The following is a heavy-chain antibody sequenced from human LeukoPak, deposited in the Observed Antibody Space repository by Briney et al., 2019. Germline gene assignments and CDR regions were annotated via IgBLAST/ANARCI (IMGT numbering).Heavy chain of an antibody. J-gene: IGHJ4*02. Sequence: GASVKVSCKASGYTFSSYTMNWVRQAPGQGLEWMGWINTNTGNPTYAQDYTVRFVFSLDTSVSTTYLQISRLKAEDTAVYYCASGPSYSGSNEYFDSWGQGTLVTVSS. CDR1: GYTFSSYT. CDR2: INTNTGNP. D-gene: IGHD1-26*01. V-gene: IGHV7-4-1*02. CDR3: ASGPSYSGSNEYFDS.